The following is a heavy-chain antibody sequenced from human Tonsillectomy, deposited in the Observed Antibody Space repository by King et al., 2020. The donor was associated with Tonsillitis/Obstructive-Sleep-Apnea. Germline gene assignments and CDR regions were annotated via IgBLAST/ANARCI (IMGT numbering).Heavy chain of an antibody. CDR3: ASYSSGWELSFDY. CDR1: GFTFSSYS. V-gene: IGHV3-21*01. D-gene: IGHD6-19*01. Sequence: VQLVESGGGLVKPGGSLRLSCAASGFTFSSYSMNWVRQAPGKGREWVSSISSSSSYIYYADSVKGRFTISRDNAKNSLYLQMNSLRAEDTAVYYCASYSSGWELSFDYWGQGTLVTVSS. CDR2: ISSSSSYI. J-gene: IGHJ4*02.